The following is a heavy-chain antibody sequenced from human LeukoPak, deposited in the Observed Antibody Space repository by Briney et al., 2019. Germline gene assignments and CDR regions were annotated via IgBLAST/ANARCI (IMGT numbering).Heavy chain of an antibody. CDR1: GFTFTSFW. Sequence: PGGSLRLSCAASGFTFTSFWMHWVRQAPGKGLEWVSRINIDASTTTYADSVKGRFTISRDNAKNTVYLQMNSLRAEDTAVYYCARDLVATSFDYWGQGTLVTVSS. V-gene: IGHV3-74*01. J-gene: IGHJ4*02. D-gene: IGHD5-12*01. CDR2: INIDASTT. CDR3: ARDLVATSFDY.